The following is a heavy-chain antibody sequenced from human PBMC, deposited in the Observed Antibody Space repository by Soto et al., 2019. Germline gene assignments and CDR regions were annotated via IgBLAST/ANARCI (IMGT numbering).Heavy chain of an antibody. J-gene: IGHJ4*02. CDR2: ISGSGGST. CDR1: GFTFSSYA. CDR3: AKDVIVVVPAAKVY. V-gene: IGHV3-23*01. Sequence: EVQLLESGGGWVQPGGSLRLSCAASGFTFSSYAMSWVRQAPGKGLEWVSAISGSGGSTYYADTVKGRFTISRDNSKNTLYQQMNSLRAEDTAVYYCAKDVIVVVPAAKVYWGQGTLVSVSS. D-gene: IGHD2-2*01.